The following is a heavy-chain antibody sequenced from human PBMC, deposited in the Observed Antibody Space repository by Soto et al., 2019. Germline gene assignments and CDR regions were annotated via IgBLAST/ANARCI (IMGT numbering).Heavy chain of an antibody. CDR3: ATARTTGGCFEY. Sequence: PGGSLRLSCAVSGFSFSNSGMHWVRQAPGKGLEWVAVMWSDETNIYYADSVKGRFTISRDNAKNTLYLQMNSLRAEDTAVYYCATARTTGGCFEYWGQGTLVTVSS. J-gene: IGHJ4*02. CDR2: MWSDETNI. CDR1: GFSFSNSG. V-gene: IGHV3-33*03. D-gene: IGHD1-26*01.